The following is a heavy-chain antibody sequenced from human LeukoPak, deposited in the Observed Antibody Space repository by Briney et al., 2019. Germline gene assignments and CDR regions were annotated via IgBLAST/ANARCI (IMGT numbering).Heavy chain of an antibody. CDR3: ARVCGVRGVYGYYYYGMDV. D-gene: IGHD3-10*01. J-gene: IGHJ6*02. Sequence: SETLSLTCTVSGGSISSYYWSWIRQPPGKGLEWIGYIYYSGSTNYNPSLKSRVTISVDTSKNQFSLKLSSVTAADTAVYYCARVCGVRGVYGYYYYGMDVWGQGTTVTVSS. V-gene: IGHV4-59*01. CDR1: GGSISSYY. CDR2: IYYSGST.